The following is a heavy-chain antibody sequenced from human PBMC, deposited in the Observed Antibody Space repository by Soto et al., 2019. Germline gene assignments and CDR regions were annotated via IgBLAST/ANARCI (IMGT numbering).Heavy chain of an antibody. J-gene: IGHJ3*02. Sequence: GGSLRLSCAASGFTFSSYAMHWVRQAPGKGLEWVAVISYDGSNKYYADSVKGRFTISRDNSKNTLYLQMNSLRAEDTAVYYCXSPNTSGSPGFAAAFDIWGQGTMVTVS. CDR1: GFTFSSYA. D-gene: IGHD1-26*01. V-gene: IGHV3-30-3*01. CDR2: ISYDGSNK. CDR3: XSPNTSGSPGFAAAFDI.